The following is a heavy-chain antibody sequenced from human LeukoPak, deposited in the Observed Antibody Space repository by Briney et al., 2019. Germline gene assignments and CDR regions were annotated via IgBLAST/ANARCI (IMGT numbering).Heavy chain of an antibody. CDR2: IYWDEDK. V-gene: IGHV2-5*05. CDR1: GFSFSTSGVG. CDR3: ARSPHYDILTGSRGTFDY. D-gene: IGHD3-9*01. J-gene: IGHJ4*02. Sequence: SGPTLVHPTPPLTLTCTFSGFSFSTSGVGVGWIRQPPVKALEWLAVIYWDEDKRYGPSLKSRLTITKDTSKNQVVLTMTNMGPVDTATYYCARSPHYDILTGSRGTFDYWGRGILVTVSS.